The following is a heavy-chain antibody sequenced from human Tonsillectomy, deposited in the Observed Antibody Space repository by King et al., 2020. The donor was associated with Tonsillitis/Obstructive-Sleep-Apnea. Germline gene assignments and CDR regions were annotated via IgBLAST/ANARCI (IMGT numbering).Heavy chain of an antibody. V-gene: IGHV4-59*01. Sequence: QLQESGPGLVKPSETLSLTCSVSGGSISSYYWSWIRQPPGKGMEWIGDIYHSGSTNYNPSLKSRVTISVDMSKNQISLKLSSVTAADTAVYYCARDGESPADTWFDPWGQGTLVTVSS. CDR3: ARDGESPADTWFDP. CDR1: GGSISSYY. CDR2: IYHSGST. D-gene: IGHD3-10*01. J-gene: IGHJ5*02.